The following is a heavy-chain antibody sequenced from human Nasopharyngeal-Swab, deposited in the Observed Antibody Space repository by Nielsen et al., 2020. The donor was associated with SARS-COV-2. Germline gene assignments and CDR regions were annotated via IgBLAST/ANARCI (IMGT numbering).Heavy chain of an antibody. J-gene: IGHJ4*02. D-gene: IGHD6-13*01. V-gene: IGHV1-69*04. CDR2: IIPLLGIP. CDR1: GGNVSSYA. CDR3: ATGGFGSGSWYSFDY. Sequence: SVKVSCKASGGNVSSYAISWVRQAPGQGLEWMGRIIPLLGIPNYAQKFQGRLTITADTSTTTAYMELSSLRSEDTAVYYCATGGFGSGSWYSFDYWGQGTLVTVSS.